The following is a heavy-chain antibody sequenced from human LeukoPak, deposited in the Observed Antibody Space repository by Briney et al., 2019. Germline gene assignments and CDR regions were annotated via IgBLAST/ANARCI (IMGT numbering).Heavy chain of an antibody. V-gene: IGHV1-18*01. CDR3: ARSITMVRGVMVGCYFFDY. CDR2: ISAYNGNT. J-gene: IGHJ4*02. CDR1: GYTFTSYG. D-gene: IGHD3-10*01. Sequence: ASVKVSCKASGYTFTSYGISWVRQAPGQGLEWMGWISAYNGNTNYAQKLQGRVTMTTDTSTSTAYMELRSLRSDDTAVYYCARSITMVRGVMVGCYFFDYWGQGTLVTVSS.